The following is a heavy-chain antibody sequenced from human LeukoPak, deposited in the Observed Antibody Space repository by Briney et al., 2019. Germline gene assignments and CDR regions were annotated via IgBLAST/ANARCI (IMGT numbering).Heavy chain of an antibody. CDR1: GGSISSSSYY. V-gene: IGHV4-39*07. Sequence: SETLSLTCTVSGGSISSSSYYWGWIRQPPGKGLEWIGGIYYGGSTYYNPSLKSRLTISADTSKNQFSLKLSSVTAADTAVYYCATQMGPENKQLWRYYYYYYGMDVWGQGTTVTVSS. J-gene: IGHJ6*02. D-gene: IGHD5-18*01. CDR3: ATQMGPENKQLWRYYYYYYGMDV. CDR2: IYYGGST.